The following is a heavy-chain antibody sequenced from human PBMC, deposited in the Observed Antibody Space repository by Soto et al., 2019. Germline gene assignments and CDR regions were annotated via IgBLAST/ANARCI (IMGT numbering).Heavy chain of an antibody. CDR2: IFYTGST. J-gene: IGHJ5*02. CDR1: GGSSSRYF. V-gene: IGHV4-59*01. CDR3: AHFSDLEWLDP. Sequence: QVQLQESGPGLVRPSETLSLTCTVSGGSSSRYFWSWIRQSPGKGLEWSGYIFYTGSTTYNPSLKSRVTISIDTSKDQFSLKLSSLTAAEKAVYYCAHFSDLEWLDPWGQGALVTVSS. D-gene: IGHD2-21*01.